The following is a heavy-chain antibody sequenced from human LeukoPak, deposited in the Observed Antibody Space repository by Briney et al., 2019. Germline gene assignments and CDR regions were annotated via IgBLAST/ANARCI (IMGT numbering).Heavy chain of an antibody. CDR1: GDSFSAYH. Sequence: ETLSLTCTVSGDSFSAYHWSWIRQPPGKGLEWIGQIYSDGSAHYNPSLNSRVTISLDTSKKQLSLELSSVTAADAAVYYCATYAVGQGGRGYWGQGTLVTVSS. V-gene: IGHV4-4*09. J-gene: IGHJ4*02. CDR3: ATYAVGQGGRGY. D-gene: IGHD2-2*01. CDR2: IYSDGSA.